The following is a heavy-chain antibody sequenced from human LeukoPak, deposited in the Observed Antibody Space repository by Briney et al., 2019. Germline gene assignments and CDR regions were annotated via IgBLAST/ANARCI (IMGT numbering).Heavy chain of an antibody. J-gene: IGHJ4*02. CDR3: TGGSGWYSPDY. D-gene: IGHD6-19*01. Sequence: GGSLKLSCAASGFTFSDSAMNWVRQASGKGLEWVGHIRGKTNSYATAYAASVRGRFTISRDDSKNTAYLQMNSLKTEDTAVYYCTGGSGWYSPDYWGQGTLVTVSS. CDR1: GFTFSDSA. V-gene: IGHV3-73*01. CDR2: IRGKTNSYAT.